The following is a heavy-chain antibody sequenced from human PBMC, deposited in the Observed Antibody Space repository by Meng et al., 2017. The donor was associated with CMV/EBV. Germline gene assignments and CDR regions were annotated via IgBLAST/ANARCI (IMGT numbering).Heavy chain of an antibody. CDR2: ISGSGGRT. D-gene: IGHD1-26*01. J-gene: IGHJ4*02. Sequence: GESLKISCAASGFTFSSYAMSWVRQAPGKGLEWVSSISGSGGRTYHADSVKGRFTISRDNSKNTLYLQMNSLRAEDTAVYYCASGSYYFYWGQGTLVTVSS. CDR3: ASGSYYFY. V-gene: IGHV3-23*01. CDR1: GFTFSSYA.